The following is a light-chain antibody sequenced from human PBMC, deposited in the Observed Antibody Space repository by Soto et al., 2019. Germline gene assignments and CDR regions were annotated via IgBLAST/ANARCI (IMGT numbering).Light chain of an antibody. CDR2: NKN. CDR3: LLYLSGHVRL. V-gene: IGLV7-43*01. Sequence: QAVVTQEPSLTVSPGGTVTLTCASSTGEVTSGYFPNWIQQKPGQAPRSLIYNKNNKYSWTPARFSGSLLGGKAALTLSGVQPEDEADYYCLLYLSGHVRLFGGGTKLTVL. J-gene: IGLJ2*01. CDR1: TGEVTSGYF.